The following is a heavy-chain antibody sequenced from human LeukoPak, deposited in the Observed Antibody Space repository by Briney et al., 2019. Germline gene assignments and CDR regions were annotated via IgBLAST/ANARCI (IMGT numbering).Heavy chain of an antibody. CDR1: GFTFSSYA. Sequence: PGGSLRLSCAASGFTFSSYAMSWVRQAPGKGLEWVSDISGSGGSTYYADSVKGRFTISRDNSKNTLYLQMNSLRAEDTAVYYCAKVSWYNWNDGYFDYWGQGTLVTVSS. V-gene: IGHV3-23*01. CDR2: ISGSGGST. J-gene: IGHJ4*02. D-gene: IGHD1-1*01. CDR3: AKVSWYNWNDGYFDY.